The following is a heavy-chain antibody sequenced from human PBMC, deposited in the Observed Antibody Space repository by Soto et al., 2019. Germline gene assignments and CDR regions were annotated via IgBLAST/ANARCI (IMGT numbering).Heavy chain of an antibody. D-gene: IGHD2-15*01. J-gene: IGHJ6*02. V-gene: IGHV3-21*01. CDR1: GFTFSSYS. CDR2: ISSSSSYI. CDR3: ARDTLPDIVVGVGMDV. Sequence: GSLRLSCAASGFTFSSYSMNWVRQAPGKGLEWVSSISSSSSYIYYADSVKGRFTISRDNAKNSLYLQMNSLRAEDTAVYYCARDTLPDIVVGVGMDVWGQGTTVTVSS.